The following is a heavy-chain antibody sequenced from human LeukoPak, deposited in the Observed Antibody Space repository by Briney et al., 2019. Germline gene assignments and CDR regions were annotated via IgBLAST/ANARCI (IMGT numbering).Heavy chain of an antibody. Sequence: GASVKVSCKASGYTFTSYAMHWVRQAPGQGLEWMGGIIPIFGTANYAQKFQGRVTITADESTSTAYMELSSLRSEDTAVYYCARDTPGIAAAGGGTNAFDIWGQGTMVTVSS. J-gene: IGHJ3*02. CDR3: ARDTPGIAAAGGGTNAFDI. D-gene: IGHD6-13*01. CDR1: GYTFTSYA. V-gene: IGHV1-69*13. CDR2: IIPIFGTA.